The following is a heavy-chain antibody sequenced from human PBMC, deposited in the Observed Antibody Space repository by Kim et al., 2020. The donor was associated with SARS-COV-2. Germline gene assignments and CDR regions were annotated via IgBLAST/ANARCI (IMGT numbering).Heavy chain of an antibody. CDR1: GGSISSTTYY. CDR3: SGRHNYGSGRYGLDV. V-gene: IGHV4-39*02. Sequence: SETLSLTCTVSGGSISSTTYYWGWIRQPPGKGLEWIGTIYYTGSAYYNPSLKSRVTISVDTSKNHFSLRLTSVTAADTAIYYCSGRHNYGSGRYGLDVWGRGTTVTVSS. CDR2: IYYTGSA. J-gene: IGHJ6*02. D-gene: IGHD3-10*01.